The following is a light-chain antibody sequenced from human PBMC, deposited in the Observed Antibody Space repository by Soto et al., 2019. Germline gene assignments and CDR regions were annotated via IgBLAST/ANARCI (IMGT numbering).Light chain of an antibody. CDR2: GDD. CDR1: SGSIASNY. CDR3: QSYATTSVV. Sequence: NFMLTQPHSVSESPGKTVTISCTRSSGSIASNYVQWYRKRPGSSPTTVIYGDDQRPSGVPDRFSGSIDSSSNSASLTISGLKTEDEADYYCQSYATTSVVFGGGTKLTVL. V-gene: IGLV6-57*01. J-gene: IGLJ2*01.